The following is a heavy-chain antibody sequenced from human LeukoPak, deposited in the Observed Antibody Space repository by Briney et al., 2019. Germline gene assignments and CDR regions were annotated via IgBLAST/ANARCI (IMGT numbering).Heavy chain of an antibody. CDR3: AKGLDCGGDCSDY. J-gene: IGHJ4*02. V-gene: IGHV4-59*02. CDR2: IFSYGNT. D-gene: IGHD2-21*01. CDR1: SGSVTSDY. Sequence: SETLSLTCTVYSGSVTSDYWTWIRQPPGKGLEWIGYIFSYGNTEYSPSLKSRATISLDTSKNQCSLKLTSVTAADTAVYYCAKGLDCGGDCSDYWGQGTLVTVSS.